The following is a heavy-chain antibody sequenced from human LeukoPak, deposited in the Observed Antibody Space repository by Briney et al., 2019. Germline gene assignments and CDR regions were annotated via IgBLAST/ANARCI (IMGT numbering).Heavy chain of an antibody. CDR3: ARDNSFQWELLWMSASPYYFDY. CDR1: GYTFTGYY. J-gene: IGHJ4*02. Sequence: ASVKVSCKASGYTFTGYYMHWVRQAPGQGLEWMGWINPNSGGTNYAQKFQGRVTMTRDTSISTAYMELRSLRSDDTAVYYCARDNSFQWELLWMSASPYYFDYWGQGTLVTVSS. D-gene: IGHD1-26*01. V-gene: IGHV1-2*02. CDR2: INPNSGGT.